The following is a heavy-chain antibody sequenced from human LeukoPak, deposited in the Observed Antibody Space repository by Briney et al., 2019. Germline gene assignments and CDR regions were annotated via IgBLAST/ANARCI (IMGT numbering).Heavy chain of an antibody. CDR2: ISGSGGST. Sequence: PGGSLRLSCAASGFTFSNYAMSWVRQAPGKGLEWVSGISGSGGSTYYADSVKGRFTISRDNSKNTLYLQMNSLRAEDTAVYYCAKGSYYYGSGSSVLLNAFDIWGQGTMVTVSS. V-gene: IGHV3-23*01. CDR1: GFTFSNYA. CDR3: AKGSYYYGSGSSVLLNAFDI. D-gene: IGHD3-10*01. J-gene: IGHJ3*02.